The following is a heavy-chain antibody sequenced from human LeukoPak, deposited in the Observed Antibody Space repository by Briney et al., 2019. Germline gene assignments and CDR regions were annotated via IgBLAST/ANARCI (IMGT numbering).Heavy chain of an antibody. CDR2: INPNSGGT. CDR1: GYTFTGYY. D-gene: IGHD5-24*01. CDR3: ARGWDGYNSALGYYHGMDV. V-gene: IGHV1-2*02. Sequence: ASVKVSCKASGYTFTGYYMHWVRQAPGQGLEWMGWINPNSGGTNYAQKFQGRVTMTRDTSISTAHMELSRLRSDDTAVYYCARGWDGYNSALGYYHGMDVWGQGTTVTVSS. J-gene: IGHJ6*02.